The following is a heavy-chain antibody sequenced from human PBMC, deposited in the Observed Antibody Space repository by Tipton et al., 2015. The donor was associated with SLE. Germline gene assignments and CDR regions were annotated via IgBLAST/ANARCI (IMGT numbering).Heavy chain of an antibody. CDR3: ARQWAVAPAGPPGY. J-gene: IGHJ4*02. CDR1: GYTFTSYD. V-gene: IGHV1-8*01. CDR2: MNPNSGNT. D-gene: IGHD6-13*01. Sequence: QSGAEVKKPGASVKVSCKASGYTFTSYDINWVRQATGQGLEWMGWMNPNSGNTGYAQKFQGRVTMTRNTSISTAYMELSSLRSEYTAVYYCARQWAVAPAGPPGYWGQGTLVTVSS.